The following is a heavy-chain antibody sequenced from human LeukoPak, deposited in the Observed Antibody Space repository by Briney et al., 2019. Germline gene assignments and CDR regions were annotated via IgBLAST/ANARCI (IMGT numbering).Heavy chain of an antibody. J-gene: IGHJ3*02. CDR2: ISSSSSTI. Sequence: QAGGSLRLSCADSGFTVSSNYMNWVRQAPGKGLEWVSYISSSSSTIYYADSVKGRFTISRDNAKNSLYLQLNSLRDEDTAVYYCARESAFDIWGQGTMVTVSS. CDR3: ARESAFDI. CDR1: GFTVSSNY. V-gene: IGHV3-48*02.